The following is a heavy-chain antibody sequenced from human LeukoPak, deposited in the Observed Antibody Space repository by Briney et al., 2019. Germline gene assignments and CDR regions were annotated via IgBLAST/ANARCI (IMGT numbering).Heavy chain of an antibody. Sequence: SQTLSLTCALSGDSVSSINGAWNWIGQSPSRGLEWLGRTYYRSVWYYDYALSVQGRISIKPDTSKNQYSLQLSSVTPEDTAVYYCARDEGNTGWYTFDYWGQGTLVTVSS. V-gene: IGHV6-1*01. CDR1: GDSVSSINGA. D-gene: IGHD6-19*01. J-gene: IGHJ4*02. CDR2: TYYRSVWYY. CDR3: ARDEGNTGWYTFDY.